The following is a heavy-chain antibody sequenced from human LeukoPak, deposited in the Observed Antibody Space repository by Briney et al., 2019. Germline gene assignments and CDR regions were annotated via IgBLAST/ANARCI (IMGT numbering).Heavy chain of an antibody. CDR1: GFTFRSHW. CDR3: ARDGILGSHDC. D-gene: IGHD3-3*02. J-gene: IGHJ4*02. V-gene: IGHV3-74*01. Sequence: GGSLRLSCAASGFTFRSHWMHWVRQTPGKGLVWVSHINNDGSGTSYADSVKGRFTITRDNAENTLFLQMNSLRAEDTAVYYCARDGILGSHDCWGQGTLVTVSS. CDR2: INNDGSGT.